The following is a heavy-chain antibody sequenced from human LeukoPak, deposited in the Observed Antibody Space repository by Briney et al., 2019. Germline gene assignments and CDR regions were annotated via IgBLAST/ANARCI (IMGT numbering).Heavy chain of an antibody. CDR2: INPSGGNT. CDR1: GYTFTDNY. D-gene: IGHD2-15*01. V-gene: IGHV1-46*01. Sequence: ASVKVSCKASGYTFTDNYMHWVRQAPGQGLEWMGIINPSGGNTNYAQKFQGRVTMTRDTSTSTVYMELSSLRSEDTAVYYCARELDGGFFDHWGQGTLVTVSS. J-gene: IGHJ4*02. CDR3: ARELDGGFFDH.